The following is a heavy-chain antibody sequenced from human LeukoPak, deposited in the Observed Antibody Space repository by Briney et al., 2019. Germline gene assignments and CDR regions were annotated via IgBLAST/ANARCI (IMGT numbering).Heavy chain of an antibody. Sequence: GGSLRLSCAASGFTFSNYWMSWVRQAPGKGLEWVANIKQDGSEKYYVDSVKGRFTISRDNAKNSLYLQMNSLRAEDTAVYYCAREDVVQNYYYYGMDVWGQGTTVTVSS. D-gene: IGHD2-2*01. J-gene: IGHJ6*02. CDR2: IKQDGSEK. CDR3: AREDVVQNYYYYGMDV. V-gene: IGHV3-7*03. CDR1: GFTFSNYW.